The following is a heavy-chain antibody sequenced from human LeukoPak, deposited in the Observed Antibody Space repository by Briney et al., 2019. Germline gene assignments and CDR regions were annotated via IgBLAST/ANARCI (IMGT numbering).Heavy chain of an antibody. D-gene: IGHD6-6*01. CDR2: INPNSGGT. CDR3: ARVYSSSARDDAFDI. CDR1: GYTFTGYY. J-gene: IGHJ3*02. Sequence: ASVKVSCKASGYTFTGYYMHWVRQAPGQGLEWMGWINPNSGGTNYAQKFQGRVTMTRDTSISTAYMELSRLRSDDTAVYYCARVYSSSARDDAFDIWGQGTMVTVSS. V-gene: IGHV1-2*02.